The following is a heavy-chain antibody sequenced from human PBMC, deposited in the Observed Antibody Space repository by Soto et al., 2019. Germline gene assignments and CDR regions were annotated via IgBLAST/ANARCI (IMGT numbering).Heavy chain of an antibody. D-gene: IGHD5-12*01. J-gene: IGHJ4*02. CDR1: GYTFTNYW. CDR3: TRVGRDGSDYYFDS. CDR2: IYPDDSNT. Sequence: GQALKISCKTSGYTFTNYWIAWVRPMPGKGLEWMGIIYPDDSNTRYSPSFQGQVTISGDKSSSTAYLQWSSLKASDTAIYYCTRVGRDGSDYYFDSGCQGTLVTVSS. V-gene: IGHV5-51*01.